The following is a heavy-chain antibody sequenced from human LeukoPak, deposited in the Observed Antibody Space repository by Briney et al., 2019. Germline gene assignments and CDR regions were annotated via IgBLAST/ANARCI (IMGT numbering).Heavy chain of an antibody. CDR2: MNPNTGNT. CDR1: GYTFSSYD. Sequence: ASVKVSCKASGYTFSSYDINWGRQATGQRPEWMGWMNPNTGNTGYAQKFQGRLNMTRNTSIDTAYMELSSLRSDDTAVYYCARRVGSGWPVQHWGQGTLVTVSS. CDR3: ARRVGSGWPVQH. D-gene: IGHD6-19*01. J-gene: IGHJ1*01. V-gene: IGHV1-8*01.